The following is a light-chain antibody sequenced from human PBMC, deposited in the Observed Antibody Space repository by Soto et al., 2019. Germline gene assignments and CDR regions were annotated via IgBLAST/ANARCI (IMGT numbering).Light chain of an antibody. Sequence: EIVMTQSPATLSLSPGERATLSCRASQSVGSNLAWYQQKVGQAPRLLIYGASTRATGISARFSGSGSGTEFTLTISSLQSEDFATYYCQQYNSYPFTFGPGTKVDIK. CDR2: GAS. J-gene: IGKJ3*01. CDR3: QQYNSYPFT. V-gene: IGKV3-15*01. CDR1: QSVGSN.